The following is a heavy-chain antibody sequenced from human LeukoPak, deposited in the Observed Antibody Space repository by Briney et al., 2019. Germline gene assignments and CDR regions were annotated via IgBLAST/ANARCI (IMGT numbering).Heavy chain of an antibody. CDR3: AGSPVDTAMVGWYFDL. J-gene: IGHJ2*01. D-gene: IGHD5-18*01. CDR1: GGSFSGYY. Sequence: SETLSLTCAVYGGSFSGYYWSWIRQPPGKGLEWIGEINHSGSTNYNPSLKSRVTISVDMSKNQFSLKLSSVTAADTAVYYCAGSPVDTAMVGWYFDLWGRGTLVTVSS. CDR2: INHSGST. V-gene: IGHV4-34*01.